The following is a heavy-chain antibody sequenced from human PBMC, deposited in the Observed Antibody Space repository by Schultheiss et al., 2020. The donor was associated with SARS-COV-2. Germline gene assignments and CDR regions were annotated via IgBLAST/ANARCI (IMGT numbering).Heavy chain of an antibody. Sequence: ESLKISCTVSGGSISSRGHYWSWTRQSPGKGLDWIAYIYHSGSTNYSPSLKSRVSMAADTAKNHFSLRLSSVTAADTAVYYCATPKGLWFGADYWGQGTLVTVSS. J-gene: IGHJ4*02. CDR2: IYHSGST. D-gene: IGHD3-10*01. V-gene: IGHV4-61*03. CDR1: GGSISSRGHY. CDR3: ATPKGLWFGADY.